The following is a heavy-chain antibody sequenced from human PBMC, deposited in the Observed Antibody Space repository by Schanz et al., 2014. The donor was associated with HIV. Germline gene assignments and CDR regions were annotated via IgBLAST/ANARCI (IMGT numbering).Heavy chain of an antibody. J-gene: IGHJ4*01. CDR3: AKDQNSGTYLYYFDY. V-gene: IGHV3-23*01. CDR2: ISGSGGNT. CDR1: GSNYNNIV. D-gene: IGHD1-26*01. Sequence: VQVMDSGGDLVQPGESLRLSCVASGSNYNNIVMSWVRQAPGKGLDWVSGISGSGGNTYYADSVKGRFTISRDNSKNTLYLQMNSLRAEDTAVYYCAKDQNSGTYLYYFDYWGHGTLVTVSS.